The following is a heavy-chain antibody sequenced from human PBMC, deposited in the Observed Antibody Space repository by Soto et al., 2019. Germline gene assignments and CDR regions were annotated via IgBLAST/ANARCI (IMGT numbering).Heavy chain of an antibody. CDR1: GGTFSSYA. V-gene: IGHV1-69*01. J-gene: IGHJ6*02. Sequence: QVQLVQSGAEVKKPGSSVKVSCKASGGTFSSYAISWVRQAPGQGLEWMGGIIPIFGTANYAQKFQGRVTITADESTSTAYMERSSLRSEDTAVYYCARGGYGDPPYYYGMDVWGQGTTVTVSS. D-gene: IGHD4-17*01. CDR2: IIPIFGTA. CDR3: ARGGYGDPPYYYGMDV.